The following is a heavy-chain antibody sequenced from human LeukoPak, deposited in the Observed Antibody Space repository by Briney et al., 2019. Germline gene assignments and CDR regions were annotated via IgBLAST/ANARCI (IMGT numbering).Heavy chain of an antibody. J-gene: IGHJ4*02. D-gene: IGHD6-19*01. CDR2: INPNSGGT. Sequence: ASVKVSCKASGYTFTGYYMHWVRQAPRQGLEWMGWINPNSGGTNYAQKFQGRVTMTRDTSISTAYMELSRLRSDDTAVYYCARGVQYSSGHNDYWGQGTLVTVSS. CDR1: GYTFTGYY. CDR3: ARGVQYSSGHNDY. V-gene: IGHV1-2*02.